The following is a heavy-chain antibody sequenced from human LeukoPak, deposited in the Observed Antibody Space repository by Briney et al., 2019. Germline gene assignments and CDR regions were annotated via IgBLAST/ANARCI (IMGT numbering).Heavy chain of an antibody. CDR1: GFTFSSYS. CDR2: ISSSSSTI. V-gene: IGHV3-48*01. D-gene: IGHD5-12*01. CDR3: ARVAIGYSGYGAADFDY. J-gene: IGHJ4*02. Sequence: GGSLRLSCAASGFTFSSYSMNWVRQAPGKGLEWVSYISSSSSTIYYADSVKGRFTISRDNAKNSLYLQMNSLRAEDTAVYYCARVAIGYSGYGAADFDYWGQGTLVTVSS.